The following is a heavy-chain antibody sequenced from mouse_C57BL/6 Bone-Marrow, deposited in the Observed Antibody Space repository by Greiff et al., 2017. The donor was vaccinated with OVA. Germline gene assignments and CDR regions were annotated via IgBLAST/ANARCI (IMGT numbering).Heavy chain of an antibody. CDR3: ARETAQAWFAY. V-gene: IGHV1-26*01. CDR2: INPNNGGT. J-gene: IGHJ3*01. CDR1: GYTFTDYY. D-gene: IGHD3-2*02. Sequence: EVQLQQSGPELVKPGASVKISCKASGYTFTDYYMNWVKQSHGKSLEWIGDINPNNGGTSYNQKFKGKATLTVDKSSSTAYMELRSLTSGDSAVYYWARETAQAWFAYWGQGTLVTVSA.